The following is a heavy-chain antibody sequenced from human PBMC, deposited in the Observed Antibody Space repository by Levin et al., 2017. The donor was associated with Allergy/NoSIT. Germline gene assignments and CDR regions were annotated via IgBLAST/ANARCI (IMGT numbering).Heavy chain of an antibody. Sequence: LRLSCAVSGDSISRGTYSWSWIRQAPGKGLEWIGYINHSGFTYFNPSLQSRVTISLDRPKNEFSLKLDSVTDADTAVYYCARGPPLASWGQGILVTVSS. CDR2: INHSGFT. J-gene: IGHJ5*01. CDR3: ARGPPLAS. V-gene: IGHV4-30-2*01. CDR1: GDSISRGTYS.